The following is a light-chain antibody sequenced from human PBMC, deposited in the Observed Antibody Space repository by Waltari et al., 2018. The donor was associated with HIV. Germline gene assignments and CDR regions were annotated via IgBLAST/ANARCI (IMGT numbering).Light chain of an antibody. CDR2: TNK. CDR1: SSNIGRNS. Sequence: QSVLTQPPSASGTPGQRVTISCSGSSSNIGRNSVYWYQQLPGTAPKLLIYTNKQRPSGVPDRCSGSKSGTSASLAISGLRSEDEADYYCAAWNDRLSGYVFGTGTKVTV. J-gene: IGLJ1*01. CDR3: AAWNDRLSGYV. V-gene: IGLV1-47*01.